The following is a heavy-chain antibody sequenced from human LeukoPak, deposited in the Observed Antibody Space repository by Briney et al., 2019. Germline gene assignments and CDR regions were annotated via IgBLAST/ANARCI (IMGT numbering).Heavy chain of an antibody. CDR1: GGTFSSYA. D-gene: IGHD3-22*01. Sequence: GSSVKVSCKASGGTFSSYAISWVRQAPGHGLEWMGGIIPIFGTANYAQKFQGRVTITTDESTSTAYMELSSLRSEATAVYYCARTYYDSSGYPIWGQGTMVTVSS. CDR2: IIPIFGTA. V-gene: IGHV1-69*05. J-gene: IGHJ3*02. CDR3: ARTYYDSSGYPI.